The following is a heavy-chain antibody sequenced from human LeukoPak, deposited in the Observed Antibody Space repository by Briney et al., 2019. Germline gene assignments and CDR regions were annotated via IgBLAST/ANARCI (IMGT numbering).Heavy chain of an antibody. CDR2: IRSKAYGGTT. J-gene: IGHJ6*02. CDR3: TRDGIAAAGNPYYYYGMDV. Sequence: PGRSLRLSCTASGFTFGDYAMSWVRQAPGKGLEWVGFIRSKAYGGTTEYAASVKGRFTISRDDSKSIAYLQMNSLKTEDTAVYYCTRDGIAAAGNPYYYYGMDVWGQGTTVTVS. CDR1: GFTFGDYA. V-gene: IGHV3-49*04. D-gene: IGHD6-13*01.